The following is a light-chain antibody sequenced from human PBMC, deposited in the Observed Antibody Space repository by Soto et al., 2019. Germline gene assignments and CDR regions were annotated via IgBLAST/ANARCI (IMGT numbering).Light chain of an antibody. J-gene: IGKJ1*01. CDR3: QQSYSTPRT. CDR1: QRVSSN. V-gene: IGKV3-15*01. Sequence: EIVMTQSPVTLSVSPGERATLSCRASQRVSSNVAWYQQKPGQAPRLLIYGASTRATGIPARFSGSGSETEFTLTISSLQSEDFAVYYCQQSYSTPRTFGQGTKVDIK. CDR2: GAS.